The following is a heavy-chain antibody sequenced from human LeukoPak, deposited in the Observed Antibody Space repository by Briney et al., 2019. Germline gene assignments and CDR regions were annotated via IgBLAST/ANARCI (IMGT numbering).Heavy chain of an antibody. CDR1: GGSISSGSYY. CDR2: IYTSGST. V-gene: IGHV4-61*02. D-gene: IGHD3-3*01. CDR3: VGSVYYDFWSGYFGGY. J-gene: IGHJ4*02. Sequence: PSDTLSLTCNVSGGSISSGSYYWSWIRQPAGKGLEWIGRIYTSGSTNYNPSLKSRVTISVDTSKNQCSLKLSSVTAADTAVYYCVGSVYYDFWSGYFGGYWGQGTLVTVSS.